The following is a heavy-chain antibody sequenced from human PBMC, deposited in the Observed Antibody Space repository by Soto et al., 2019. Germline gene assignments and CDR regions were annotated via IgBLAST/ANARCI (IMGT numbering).Heavy chain of an antibody. CDR3: ARVHVMVVAGSTFDY. Sequence: PSETLSLTCTVSGASISSYFWTWIRQPAGKGLDWIGRISTSGTPNYNPSLKSRVPMSVDTSKNHFSLNLSSVTAADTAVYYCARVHVMVVAGSTFDYWGHGTLVTVSS. J-gene: IGHJ4*01. D-gene: IGHD6-19*01. V-gene: IGHV4-4*07. CDR1: GASISSYF. CDR2: ISTSGTP.